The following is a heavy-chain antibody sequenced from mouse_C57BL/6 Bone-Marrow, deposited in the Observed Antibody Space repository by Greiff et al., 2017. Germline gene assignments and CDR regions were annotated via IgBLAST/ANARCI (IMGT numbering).Heavy chain of an antibody. D-gene: IGHD1-1*01. Sequence: VQLQQSGPELVKPGASVKIPCKASGYTFTDYNMDWVKQSHGKSLEWIGDINPNNGGTIYNQKFKGKATLTVDKSSSTAYMALRSLTSEDTAVYYCARRNYGSSYFAMDYWGQGTSVTVSS. V-gene: IGHV1-18*01. CDR3: ARRNYGSSYFAMDY. CDR1: GYTFTDYN. J-gene: IGHJ4*01. CDR2: INPNNGGT.